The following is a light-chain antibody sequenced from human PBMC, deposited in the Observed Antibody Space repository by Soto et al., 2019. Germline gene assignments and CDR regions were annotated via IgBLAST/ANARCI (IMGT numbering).Light chain of an antibody. CDR3: QQYNNWPRT. V-gene: IGKV3-15*01. CDR2: GAS. J-gene: IGKJ1*01. CDR1: QSVSSN. Sequence: EIVMTQSPATLSVSPGERATLSCKASQSVSSNLAWYQQKPCQAPRLLIYGASTRATGIPARFSGSGSGTQFTLTISGLQSEDFAVYYRQQYNNWPRTFGQGTKVEIK.